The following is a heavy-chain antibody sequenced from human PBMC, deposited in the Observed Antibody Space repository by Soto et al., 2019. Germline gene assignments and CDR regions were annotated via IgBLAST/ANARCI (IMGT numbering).Heavy chain of an antibody. CDR2: INPSGGST. Sequence: ASVNVSCKASGYTFTSYYMHWVRQAPGQGLEWMGIINPSGGSTSYAQKFQGRVTMTRDTSTSTVYMELSSLRSEDTAVYYCARDGYSSSWYEPDAFDIWGQGTMVTVSS. J-gene: IGHJ3*02. CDR3: ARDGYSSSWYEPDAFDI. V-gene: IGHV1-46*01. CDR1: GYTFTSYY. D-gene: IGHD6-13*01.